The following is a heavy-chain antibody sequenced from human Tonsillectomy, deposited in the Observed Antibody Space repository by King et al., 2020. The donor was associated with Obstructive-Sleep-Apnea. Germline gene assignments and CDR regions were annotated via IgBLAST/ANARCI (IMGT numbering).Heavy chain of an antibody. CDR2: ISDDGSNK. Sequence: VQLVESGGGVVQPGRSLRLSCAASGFTFSSYGMHWVRQAPGKGLEWVAVISDDGSNKYYAESVKGRFTITSYNSKSTLYVQMSNLRIEDTAGYHCAKGKGSGSYYHGVDVWGLGTTVTVSS. J-gene: IGHJ6*02. D-gene: IGHD3-10*01. CDR3: AKGKGSGSYYHGVDV. CDR1: GFTFSSYG. V-gene: IGHV3-30*18.